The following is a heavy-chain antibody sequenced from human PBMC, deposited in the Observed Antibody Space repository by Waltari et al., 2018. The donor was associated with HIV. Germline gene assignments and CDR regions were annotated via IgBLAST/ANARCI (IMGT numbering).Heavy chain of an antibody. CDR3: AREGARMTTMIYYYYGMDV. CDR2: INPNSGGT. CDR1: GYPFTGDY. V-gene: IGHV1-2*06. Sequence: QVQLVQSGAEVKKPGASVKVSCKASGYPFTGDYMHWVRQAPGQGLEWMGRINPNSGGTNYAQQFQGRVTMTRDTSISTAYMELSRLRSDDTAVYYCAREGARMTTMIYYYYGMDVWGQGTTVTVSS. J-gene: IGHJ6*02. D-gene: IGHD4-4*01.